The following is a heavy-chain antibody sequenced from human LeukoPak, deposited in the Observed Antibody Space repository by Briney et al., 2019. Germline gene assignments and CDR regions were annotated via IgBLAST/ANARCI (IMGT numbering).Heavy chain of an antibody. Sequence: PGGSLRLSCAASGFTFSSYWMHWVRQDPGKGLVWVSRINSDGYSTKYADSVKGRFTISRDNGKNTLYLQMNSLRVEDTAVYYCARAGSGWYNSFDYWGQGILVTVSS. D-gene: IGHD6-19*01. V-gene: IGHV3-74*03. CDR2: INSDGYST. CDR3: ARAGSGWYNSFDY. CDR1: GFTFSSYW. J-gene: IGHJ4*02.